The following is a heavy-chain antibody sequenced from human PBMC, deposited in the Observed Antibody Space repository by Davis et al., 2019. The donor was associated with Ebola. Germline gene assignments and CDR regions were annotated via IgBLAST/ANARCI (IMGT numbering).Heavy chain of an antibody. CDR3: ARWDLGYFDY. Sequence: MPSETLSLTCAVYGGSFSGYYWSWIRQPPGKGLEWIGEINHSGSTNYNPSLKSRVTMSLDTSRNQIALKLNSVTAADTAVYYCARWDLGYFDYWGQGILVTVSS. V-gene: IGHV4-34*01. D-gene: IGHD1-26*01. CDR2: INHSGST. J-gene: IGHJ4*02. CDR1: GGSFSGYY.